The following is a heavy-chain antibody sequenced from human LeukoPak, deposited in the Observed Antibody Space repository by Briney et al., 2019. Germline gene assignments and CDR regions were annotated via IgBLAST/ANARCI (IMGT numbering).Heavy chain of an antibody. CDR3: ARDRNKWGDYYYYGMDV. Sequence: GGSLRLSCAASGFTFSSYAMHWVRQAPGKGLEWVAVISYDGSNKYYADSVKGRFTISRDNSKNTLYLQMDSLRAEDTAVYYCARDRNKWGDYYYYGMDVWGQGTTVTVSS. V-gene: IGHV3-30*04. D-gene: IGHD1-26*01. CDR1: GFTFSSYA. CDR2: ISYDGSNK. J-gene: IGHJ6*02.